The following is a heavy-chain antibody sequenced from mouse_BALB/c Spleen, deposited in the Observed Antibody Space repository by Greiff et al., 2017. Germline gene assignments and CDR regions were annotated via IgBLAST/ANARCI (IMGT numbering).Heavy chain of an antibody. D-gene: IGHD1-1*01. CDR1: GFTFSSYA. J-gene: IGHJ1*01. Sequence: EVHLVESGGGLVKPGGSLKLSCAASGFTFSSYAMSWVRQTPEKRLEWVATISSGGSYTYYPDSVKGRFTISRDNAKNTLYLQMSSLRSEDTAMYYCARRGTTVERYFDVWGAGTTVTVSS. CDR2: ISSGGSYT. V-gene: IGHV5-9-3*01. CDR3: ARRGTTVERYFDV.